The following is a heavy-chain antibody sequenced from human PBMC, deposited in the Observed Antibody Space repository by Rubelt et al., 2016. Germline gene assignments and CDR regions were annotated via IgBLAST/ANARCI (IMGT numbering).Heavy chain of an antibody. D-gene: IGHD1-14*01. CDR3: ARGISVRSSNHHFDS. CDR1: GGSISSYY. CDR2: ISYGGST. V-gene: IGHV4-59*01. Sequence: QVQLQESGPGLVKPSETLSLTCTVSGGSISSYYWTWIRQPPGKGLEWIGYISYGGSTNYSPSLKSRVIISLDTSKNQFSPKLTPLTAAETAVYYCARGISVRSSNHHFDSWGQGTLVTVSA. J-gene: IGHJ4*02.